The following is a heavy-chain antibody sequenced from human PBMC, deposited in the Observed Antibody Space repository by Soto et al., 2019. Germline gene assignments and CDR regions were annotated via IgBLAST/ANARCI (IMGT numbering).Heavy chain of an antibody. CDR3: AKDLTIFGVVTPYGMDV. D-gene: IGHD3-3*01. CDR2: ISGSGGST. Sequence: GGSLRLSCAASGFTFSSYAMSWVRQAPGKGLEWVSVISGSGGSTYYADSVKGRFTISRDNSKNTLYLQMNSLRAEDTAVYYCAKDLTIFGVVTPYGMDVWGQGTTVTVSS. V-gene: IGHV3-23*01. J-gene: IGHJ6*02. CDR1: GFTFSSYA.